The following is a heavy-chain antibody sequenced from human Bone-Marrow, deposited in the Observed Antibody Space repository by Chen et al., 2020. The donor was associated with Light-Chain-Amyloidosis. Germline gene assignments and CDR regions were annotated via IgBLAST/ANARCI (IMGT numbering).Heavy chain of an antibody. J-gene: IGHJ3*02. D-gene: IGHD3-3*01. CDR1: SGSLSTSGFS. V-gene: IGHV4-39*01. CDR2: IFDNGTI. Sequence: QLRLQESGPGLVKSSETLSLTCDVPSGSLSTSGFSSSWIRQPPGRGLGWIATIFDNGTIYQEVSLTSRLTLWLHMSGDQLSLALASGTGAVTAGYYCARQKNPLFWSGYNDAFDRWGRGTFVSVSS. CDR3: ARQKNPLFWSGYNDAFDR.